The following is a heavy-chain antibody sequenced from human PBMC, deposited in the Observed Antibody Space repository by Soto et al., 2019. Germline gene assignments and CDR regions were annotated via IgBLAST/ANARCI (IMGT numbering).Heavy chain of an antibody. D-gene: IGHD1-20*01. CDR3: ARSEMTYNWND. CDR2: VSGSGEMT. V-gene: IGHV3-23*01. J-gene: IGHJ4*02. Sequence: EVQLLESGGDLVQPGGSLRLACAASGFTFRGYAMSWVRQAPGKGLEWVSSVSGSGEMTHYAESVKGRFTISRDNSKDTLFLQMESLRAEDTAVYYCARSEMTYNWNDWGQGTRVTVSS. CDR1: GFTFRGYA.